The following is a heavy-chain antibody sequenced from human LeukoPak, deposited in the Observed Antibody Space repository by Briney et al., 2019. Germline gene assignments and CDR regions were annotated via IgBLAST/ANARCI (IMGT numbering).Heavy chain of an antibody. Sequence: GGSLRLSCAASGFTFSSYSMNWVRQAPGKGLEWVSYISSSSSTIYYADSVKGRFTISRDNAKNSLYLQMNSLRAEDTAVYYCASSGSYRFDYWGQGTLVTVSS. V-gene: IGHV3-48*01. D-gene: IGHD1-26*01. CDR2: ISSSSSTI. J-gene: IGHJ4*02. CDR3: ASSGSYRFDY. CDR1: GFTFSSYS.